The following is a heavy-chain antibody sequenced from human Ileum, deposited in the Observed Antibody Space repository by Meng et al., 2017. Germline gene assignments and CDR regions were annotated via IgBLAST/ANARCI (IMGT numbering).Heavy chain of an antibody. D-gene: IGHD2-15*01. CDR2: IYLAGSP. CDR3: VRHGGKYFDS. J-gene: IGHJ4*02. CDR1: GGSISSSFY. Sequence: QVQLQESGPGLVEPSGTLSLTCTVSGGSISSSFYWSWVRQSPGKGLEWIGQIYLAGSPNYNPSLESRVTISVDKSENQFSLRLTSVTAADTAIFYCVRHGGKYFDSWGQGTLVTVSS. V-gene: IGHV4-4*02.